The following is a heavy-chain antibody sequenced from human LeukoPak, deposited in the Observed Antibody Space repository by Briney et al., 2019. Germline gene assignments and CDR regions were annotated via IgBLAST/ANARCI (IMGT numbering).Heavy chain of an antibody. Sequence: GSLRLSCAASGFTFKLYWMHWVRQVPGRGPVWVSRINHDGSDTIYADSVRGRFTISRDDVKNTLYLQMNNLRAEDTAVYYCVRGGPSTWSWGQGTLVTVSS. D-gene: IGHD2-15*01. V-gene: IGHV3-74*01. CDR1: GFTFKLYW. CDR3: VRGGPSTWS. CDR2: INHDGSDT. J-gene: IGHJ5*02.